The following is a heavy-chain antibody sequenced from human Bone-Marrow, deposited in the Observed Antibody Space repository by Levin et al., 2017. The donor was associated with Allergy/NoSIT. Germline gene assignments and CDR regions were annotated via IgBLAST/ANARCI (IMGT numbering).Heavy chain of an antibody. J-gene: IGHJ4*02. D-gene: IGHD2-15*01. CDR2: INQDGSQT. CDR3: VRTIGGSSAY. CDR1: AFSISSHW. V-gene: IGHV3-7*01. Sequence: QPGGSLRLSCAASAFSISSHWMSWVRQAPGKGLEWVANINQDGSQTYYVDSVKGRFTISRDNAKNSVYLQMSSLRGEDTAVYYCVRTIGGSSAYWGQGTLVTVSS.